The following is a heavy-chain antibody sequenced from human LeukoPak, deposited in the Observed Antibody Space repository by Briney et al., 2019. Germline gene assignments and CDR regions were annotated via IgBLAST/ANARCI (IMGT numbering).Heavy chain of an antibody. J-gene: IGHJ4*02. D-gene: IGHD1-26*01. Sequence: GRSLRLSCAASGFTFSSYGMHWVRQAPGKGLEWVAVIWYDGSNKYYADSVKGRFTISRDNSKNTLYLQMNSLRAEDTAVYYCAKSRGSYYFDYWGQGTLVTVSS. V-gene: IGHV3-33*06. CDR2: IWYDGSNK. CDR3: AKSRGSYYFDY. CDR1: GFTFSSYG.